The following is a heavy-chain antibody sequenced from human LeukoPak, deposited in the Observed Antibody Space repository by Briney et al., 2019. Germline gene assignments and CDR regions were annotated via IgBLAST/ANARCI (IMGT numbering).Heavy chain of an antibody. CDR3: ARGGGSLLLWFGEPRGYFDY. Sequence: SETLSLTCTVSGGSISSGGYYWSWIRQPPGKGLEWIGYIYHSGSTYYNPSLKSRVTISVDRSKNQFSLKLSSVTAADTAVYYCARGGGSLLLWFGEPRGYFDYWGQGTLVTVSS. CDR2: IYHSGST. D-gene: IGHD3-10*01. J-gene: IGHJ4*02. V-gene: IGHV4-30-2*01. CDR1: GGSISSGGYY.